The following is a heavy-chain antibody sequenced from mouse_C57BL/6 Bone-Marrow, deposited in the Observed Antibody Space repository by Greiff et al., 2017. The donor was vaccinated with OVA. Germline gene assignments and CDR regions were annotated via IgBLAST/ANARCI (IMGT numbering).Heavy chain of an antibody. V-gene: IGHV1-42*01. Sequence: EVQLQQSGPELVKPGASVKISCKASGYSFTGYYMNWVKQSPEKSLEWIGEINPSTGGTTYNQKFKAKATLTVDKSSSTAYMQLKSLTSDDSAVYYCARGGTGPFAYWGQGTLVTVSA. CDR1: GYSFTGYY. CDR3: ARGGTGPFAY. D-gene: IGHD4-1*01. CDR2: INPSTGGT. J-gene: IGHJ3*01.